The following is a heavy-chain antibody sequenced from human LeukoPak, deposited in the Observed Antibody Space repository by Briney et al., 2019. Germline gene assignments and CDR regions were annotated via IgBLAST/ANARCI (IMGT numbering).Heavy chain of an antibody. J-gene: IGHJ3*02. V-gene: IGHV3-23*01. CDR2: SGDNT. D-gene: IGHD3-22*01. CDR1: GFTFSSYA. Sequence: AGGSLRLSCAASGFTFSSYAMSWARQAPGKGLEWVSSSGDNTRYADSVKGRFTISRDNSKNTLDLQMNGLRAEDTAVYYCAKSWRYYDSSNYYAFDIWGQGTMVTVSS. CDR3: AKSWRYYDSSNYYAFDI.